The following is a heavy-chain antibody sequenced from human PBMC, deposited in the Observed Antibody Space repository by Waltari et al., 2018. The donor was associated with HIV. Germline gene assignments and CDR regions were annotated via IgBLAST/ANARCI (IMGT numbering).Heavy chain of an antibody. CDR3: ARDAVAGISQFDY. D-gene: IGHD6-19*01. CDR2: IWYDGSNK. Sequence: QVQLVESGGGVVQPGRSLRRSCAAAGCPFSGFGMPWGGRAPGKGLECVAVIWYDGSNKYYADSVKGRFTISRDNSKNTLYLQMNSLRAEDTAVYYCARDAVAGISQFDYWGQGTLVTVSS. J-gene: IGHJ4*02. CDR1: GCPFSGFG. V-gene: IGHV3-33*01.